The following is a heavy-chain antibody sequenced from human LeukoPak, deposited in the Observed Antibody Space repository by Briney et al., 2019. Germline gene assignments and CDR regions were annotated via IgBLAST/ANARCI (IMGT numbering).Heavy chain of an antibody. V-gene: IGHV1-2*02. D-gene: IGHD3-3*01. CDR3: ARAGGTYYDFWSAH. Sequence: DSVKVSCKASGYTFNDYYIHWVRQAPGQGLEWMGWINPHSGGTYYAQKFQGRVTITMDRSISTAYMELSRLRSDDTAVYYCARAGGTYYDFWSAHWGQGTLVTVSS. CDR2: INPHSGGT. J-gene: IGHJ4*02. CDR1: GYTFNDYY.